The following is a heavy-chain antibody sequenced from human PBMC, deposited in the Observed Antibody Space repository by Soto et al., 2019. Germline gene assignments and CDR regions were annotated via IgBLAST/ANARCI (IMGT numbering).Heavy chain of an antibody. Sequence: QVQLVESGGGVVQPGRSLRLSCAASGFTFSSYGMHWVRQAPGKGLEWVAVIWDDGSNKYYADSVKGRFTISRDNSKNTLYLQMNSLRAEDTAVYYCARDPIVLMVNATYFDYWGQGTLVTVSS. J-gene: IGHJ4*02. CDR3: ARDPIVLMVNATYFDY. V-gene: IGHV3-33*01. D-gene: IGHD2-8*01. CDR1: GFTFSSYG. CDR2: IWDDGSNK.